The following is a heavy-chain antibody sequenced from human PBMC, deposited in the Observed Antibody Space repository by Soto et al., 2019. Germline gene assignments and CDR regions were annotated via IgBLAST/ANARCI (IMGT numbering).Heavy chain of an antibody. Sequence: SETLSLTCTVSGGSISSSSYYWGWIRQPPGKGLEWIGSIYYSGSTYYNPSLKSRVTISVDTSKNQFSLKLSSVTAADTAVYYCAAQDPLDPDYYGSGSYIQFDYWGQGTLV. CDR2: IYYSGST. J-gene: IGHJ4*02. D-gene: IGHD3-10*01. CDR1: GGSISSSSYY. CDR3: AAQDPLDPDYYGSGSYIQFDY. V-gene: IGHV4-39*01.